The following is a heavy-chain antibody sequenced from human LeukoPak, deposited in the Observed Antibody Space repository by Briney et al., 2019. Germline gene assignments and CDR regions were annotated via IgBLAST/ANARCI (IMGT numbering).Heavy chain of an antibody. CDR3: AKRGVVIRVILVGFHKEAYYFDS. V-gene: IGHV3-23*01. CDR1: GFTFSSYA. J-gene: IGHJ4*02. D-gene: IGHD3-22*01. Sequence: GGSLRLSCAASGFTFSSYAMSWVRQAPGKGLEWVSGILDSGYSTYYANSVKGRLTISRDNPKNTLYLQMNSLRAEDTAVYFCAKRGVVIRVILVGFHKEAYYFDSWGQGALVTVSS. CDR2: ILDSGYST.